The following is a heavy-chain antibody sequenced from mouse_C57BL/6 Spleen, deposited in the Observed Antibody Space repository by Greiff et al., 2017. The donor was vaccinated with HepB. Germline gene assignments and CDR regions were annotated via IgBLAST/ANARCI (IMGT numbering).Heavy chain of an antibody. CDR3: AIRLRYYFDD. CDR2: INPNNGGT. D-gene: IGHD1-1*01. V-gene: IGHV1-26*01. CDR1: GYTFTDYY. J-gene: IGHJ2*01. Sequence: EVQLQQSGPELVKPGASVKISCKASGYTFTDYYMNWVKQSHGKSLEWIGDINPNNGGTSYNQKFKGKATLTVDKSSSTAYMELRSLTSEDSAVYYCAIRLRYYFDDWGQGTTLTVSS.